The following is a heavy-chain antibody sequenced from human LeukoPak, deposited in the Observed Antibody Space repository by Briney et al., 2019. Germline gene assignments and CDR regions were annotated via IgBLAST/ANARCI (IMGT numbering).Heavy chain of an antibody. CDR1: GFTSSGYW. V-gene: IGHV3-7*01. CDR2: INLDESHK. CDR3: ARLLQQWPPSNFGC. J-gene: IGHJ4*02. D-gene: IGHD5-18*01. Sequence: VRSLRLSCAASGFTSSGYWLSFVRDAPRKGLEWVADINLDESHKHYIHSAKGRFTSPRHNAENRLSLHMDSLRVRDTSVFYFARLLQQWPPSNFGCWGQGTLVTVSS.